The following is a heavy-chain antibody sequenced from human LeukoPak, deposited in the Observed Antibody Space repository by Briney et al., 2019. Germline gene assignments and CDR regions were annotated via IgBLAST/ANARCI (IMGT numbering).Heavy chain of an antibody. CDR2: IKEDGSEK. CDR3: ARDRYTSSQFDY. J-gene: IGHJ4*02. CDR1: GFTFSSYW. V-gene: IGHV3-7*01. D-gene: IGHD1-1*01. Sequence: GGSLRLSCAASGFTFSSYWMSWVRQALGKGLEWVANIKEDGSEKYYVDSVKGRFTISRDNAKNSLFLQMNSLRVEDTALYYCARDRYTSSQFDYWGQGTLVTVSS.